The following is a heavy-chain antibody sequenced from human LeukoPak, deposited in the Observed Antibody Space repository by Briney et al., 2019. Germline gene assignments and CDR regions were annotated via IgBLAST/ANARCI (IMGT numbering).Heavy chain of an antibody. Sequence: GGSLRLSCAASGFTFNTYGMHWVRQAPGKGLEWVAFIRYDGSNKYYADSVKGRFNISRDNSQNTLYLQVNSLRVEDTALYYCAKDILFRQELGAAAGSDYWGQGTLVTVSS. V-gene: IGHV3-30*02. CDR2: IRYDGSNK. CDR3: AKDILFRQELGAAAGSDY. CDR1: GFTFNTYG. D-gene: IGHD6-13*01. J-gene: IGHJ4*02.